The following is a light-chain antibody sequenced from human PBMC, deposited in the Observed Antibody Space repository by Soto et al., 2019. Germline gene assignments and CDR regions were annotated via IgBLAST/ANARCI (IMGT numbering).Light chain of an antibody. V-gene: IGKV3-20*01. CDR2: GAS. Sequence: EIVLTQSPGTLSLSPGERATLSCRASQSVSSSYLAWYQQKPGQAPRLLIYGASSRATGIPDRFSGSGSRTDFTLTISRLEPEDFAVYYWQQYGSSPPMYTFGQGTKLEIK. J-gene: IGKJ2*01. CDR1: QSVSSSY. CDR3: QQYGSSPPMYT.